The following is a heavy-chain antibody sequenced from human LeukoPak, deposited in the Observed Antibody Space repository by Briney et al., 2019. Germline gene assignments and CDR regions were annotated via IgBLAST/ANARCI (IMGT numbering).Heavy chain of an antibody. J-gene: IGHJ6*03. CDR1: GFTFSSYG. V-gene: IGHV3-7*01. Sequence: PGGSLRLSCAASGFTFSSYGMSWVRQAPGKGLEWVANIKQDGSEKYYVDSVKGRFTISRDNSKNTLYLQMNSLRAEDTAVYYCAKDPEAKYYYYYMDVWGKGTTVTISS. CDR2: IKQDGSEK. CDR3: AKDPEAKYYYYYMDV. D-gene: IGHD1-14*01.